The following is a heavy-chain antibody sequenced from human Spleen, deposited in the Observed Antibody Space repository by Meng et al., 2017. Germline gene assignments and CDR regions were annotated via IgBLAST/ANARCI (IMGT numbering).Heavy chain of an antibody. CDR1: GFTFNSYW. J-gene: IGHJ4*02. CDR3: ARSAIAAAAYYFDY. CDR2: IYSGGST. D-gene: IGHD6-13*01. V-gene: IGHV3-66*02. Sequence: GESLKISCAASGFTFNSYWMSWVRQAPGKGLEWVSVIYSGGSTYYADSVKGRFTISRDNSKNTLYLQMNSLRAEDTAVYYCARSAIAAAAYYFDYWGQGTLVTVSS.